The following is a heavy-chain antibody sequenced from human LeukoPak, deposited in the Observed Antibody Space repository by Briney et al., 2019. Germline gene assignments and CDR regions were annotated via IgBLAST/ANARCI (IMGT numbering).Heavy chain of an antibody. D-gene: IGHD3-10*01. CDR3: ARGSYGSGSHPH. CDR1: GFTFSNYN. Sequence: GGSLRLSCAASGFTFSNYNMNWVRQAPGKGLEWVSFISSTGSTTHYADSVKDRFTISRDNAENSLYLQMNSLRDEDTAVYFCARGSYGSGSHPHWGQGTLVTVSS. CDR2: ISSTGSTT. J-gene: IGHJ4*02. V-gene: IGHV3-48*02.